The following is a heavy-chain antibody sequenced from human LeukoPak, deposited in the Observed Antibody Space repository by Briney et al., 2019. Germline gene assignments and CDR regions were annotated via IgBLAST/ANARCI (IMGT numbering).Heavy chain of an antibody. CDR3: AKQWIRPTGSAPFFEY. V-gene: IGHV5-51*01. CDR2: IYPGDSDT. CDR1: GYSITSYW. D-gene: IGHD1-1*01. J-gene: IGHJ4*02. Sequence: GESLKISSTGSGYSITSYWIGCVRQMPGKGLEWMGIIYPGDSDTRYSPSFQGQVTMSADKSISTAYLQWSSLKASDTAMYYCAKQWIRPTGSAPFFEYWGQGTLVTVSS.